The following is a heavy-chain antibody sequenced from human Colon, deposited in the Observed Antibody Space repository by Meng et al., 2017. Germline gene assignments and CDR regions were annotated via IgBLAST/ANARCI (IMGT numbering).Heavy chain of an antibody. V-gene: IGHV3-30*01. Sequence: GGSLRLSCAASGFTFSDSAMHWVRQSPGKGLEWVALTSHDETDKFYADSVKGRFTISRDNSNNTLYLQMDSLRPEDTAVYFCARGLNIHRFYDDWGRGTLVTGSS. CDR2: TSHDETDK. CDR1: GFTFSDSA. D-gene: IGHD2/OR15-2a*01. CDR3: ARGLNIHRFYDD. J-gene: IGHJ4*02.